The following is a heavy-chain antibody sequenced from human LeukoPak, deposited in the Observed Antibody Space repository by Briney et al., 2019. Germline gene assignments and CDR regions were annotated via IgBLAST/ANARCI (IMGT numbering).Heavy chain of an antibody. Sequence: GRSLRLSCAASGFTFTSYSMHWVRQAPGKGLEWVAVVSFHGSNEQYADSVKGRFTISRDDSKKTVYLQMNSLRAEDTAVYYCARGPRGVLIGNSDYWGQGTLVTVSS. CDR2: VSFHGSNE. CDR1: GFTFTSYS. D-gene: IGHD2-8*01. V-gene: IGHV3-30*01. CDR3: ARGPRGVLIGNSDY. J-gene: IGHJ4*02.